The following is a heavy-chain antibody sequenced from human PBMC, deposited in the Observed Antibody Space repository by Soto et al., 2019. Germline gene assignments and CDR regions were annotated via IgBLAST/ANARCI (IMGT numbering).Heavy chain of an antibody. D-gene: IGHD3-10*01. J-gene: IGHJ5*02. Sequence: SETLSLTCTVSGGSISSYYCSWIRQPPGKGLEWIGYIYYSGSTNYNPSLKSRVTISVDTSKNQFSLKLSSVTAADTAVYYCARAEVRGVHNWFDPWGQGTLVTVSS. CDR1: GGSISSYY. CDR2: IYYSGST. CDR3: ARAEVRGVHNWFDP. V-gene: IGHV4-59*01.